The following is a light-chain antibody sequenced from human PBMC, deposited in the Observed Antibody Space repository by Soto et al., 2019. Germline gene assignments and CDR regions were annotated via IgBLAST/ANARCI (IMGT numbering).Light chain of an antibody. CDR1: QDIDSW. CDR3: LQDYNYPFT. J-gene: IGKJ2*01. CDR2: AAS. Sequence: DIQMTQSPSSVFVSVGDRVTITCRASQDIDSWLAWYQQKPGKAPKLLIYAASSLQSGVPSRFSGSGSATDFTFTISSLQPEDFATYYCLQDYNYPFTFGQGTKVDIK. V-gene: IGKV1-12*01.